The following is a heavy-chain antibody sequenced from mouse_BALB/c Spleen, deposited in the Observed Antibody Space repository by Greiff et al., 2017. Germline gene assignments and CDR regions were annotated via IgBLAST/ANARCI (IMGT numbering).Heavy chain of an antibody. Sequence: EVKLMESGPGLVKPSQSLSLTCSVTGYSITSGYYWNWIRQFPGNKLEWMGYISYDGSNNYNPSLKNRISITRDTSKNQFFLKLNSVTTEDTATYYCARVDDGYFSWFAYWGQGTLVTVSA. CDR1: GYSITSGYY. CDR3: ARVDDGYFSWFAY. D-gene: IGHD2-3*01. V-gene: IGHV3-6*02. J-gene: IGHJ3*01. CDR2: ISYDGSN.